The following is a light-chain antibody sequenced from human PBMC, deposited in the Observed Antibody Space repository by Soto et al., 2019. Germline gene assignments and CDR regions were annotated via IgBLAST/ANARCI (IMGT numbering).Light chain of an antibody. CDR3: QQYGSSPYT. V-gene: IGKV3-20*01. J-gene: IGKJ2*01. CDR1: QSVSSSY. CDR2: GAS. Sequence: EIVLTQSPGTLSLSPGERATLSCRASQSVSSSYLAWYQQKPGQAPRLLIYGASSRATGIPDRFSSSGSVTDFTLPISRLEPEAVAVYYCQQYGSSPYTFGQAAKLEIK.